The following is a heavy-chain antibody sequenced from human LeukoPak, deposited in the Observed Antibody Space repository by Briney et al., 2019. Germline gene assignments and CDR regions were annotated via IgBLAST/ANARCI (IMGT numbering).Heavy chain of an antibody. CDR3: ARGEFSMVRGAPD. J-gene: IGHJ4*02. V-gene: IGHV1-69*05. Sequence: GASVKVSCKASGGTFSSYAISWVRQAPGQGLEWMGGIIPIFGTANYAQKLQGRVTITTDESTTTAYMELSSLRYEDTAVYYCARGEFSMVRGAPDWGQGTLVTVSS. CDR1: GGTFSSYA. CDR2: IIPIFGTA. D-gene: IGHD3-10*01.